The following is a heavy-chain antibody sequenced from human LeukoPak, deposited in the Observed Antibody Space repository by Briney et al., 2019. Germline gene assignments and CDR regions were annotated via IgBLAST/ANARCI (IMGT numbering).Heavy chain of an antibody. CDR3: ATDRGSSWYAGSWYFDL. CDR1: GGSISSYY. J-gene: IGHJ2*01. V-gene: IGHV4-59*01. Sequence: SETLSLTCTVSGGSISSYYWSWIRQPPGKGLEWIGYIYYSGSTNYNPSLKSRVTISVDTSKNQFSLKLSSVTAADTAVYYCATDRGSSWYAGSWYFDLWGRGTLVTVSS. CDR2: IYYSGST. D-gene: IGHD6-13*01.